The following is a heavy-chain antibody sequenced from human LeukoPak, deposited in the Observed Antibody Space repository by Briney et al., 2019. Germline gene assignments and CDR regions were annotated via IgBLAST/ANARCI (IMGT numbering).Heavy chain of an antibody. CDR3: ARDRDYYDSSGLDY. J-gene: IGHJ4*02. CDR2: ISSSSSYI. CDR1: GFTFSSYS. D-gene: IGHD3-22*01. Sequence: GGSLRLSCAASGFTFSSYSMNWVRQAPGKGLEWVSSISSSSSYIYYADSVKGRFTISRDNAKNSLYLQINSLRAEDTAVYYCARDRDYYDSSGLDYWGQGTLVTVSS. V-gene: IGHV3-21*01.